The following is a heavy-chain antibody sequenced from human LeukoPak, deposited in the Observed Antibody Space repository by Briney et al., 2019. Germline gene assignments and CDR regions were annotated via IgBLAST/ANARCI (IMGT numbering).Heavy chain of an antibody. Sequence: GSLRLSCVASRFTISSYWMHWVRQAPGKGLEWVANIKQDGSEEYYVDSVKGRFTISRDNAKNSLYLQMNSLRAEDTAVYYCARRYFDYWGQGILVTVSS. CDR2: IKQDGSEE. V-gene: IGHV3-7*03. CDR1: RFTISSYW. J-gene: IGHJ4*02. CDR3: ARRYFDY.